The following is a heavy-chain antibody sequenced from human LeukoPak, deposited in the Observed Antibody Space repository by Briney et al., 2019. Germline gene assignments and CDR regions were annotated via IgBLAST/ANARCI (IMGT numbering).Heavy chain of an antibody. V-gene: IGHV5-51*01. J-gene: IGHJ5*02. CDR2: IYPGDSDT. CDR1: GYSFTSYW. D-gene: IGHD2-15*01. CDR3: ARLSYCSGGSCYGNWFDP. Sequence: GESLKISCKGSGYSFTSYWIGWVRQMPGKGLEWMGIIYPGDSDTRYSPSFQGQVTISADKSISTAYLQWSSLKASDTAMYYCARLSYCSGGSCYGNWFDPWGQGTLVTVSS.